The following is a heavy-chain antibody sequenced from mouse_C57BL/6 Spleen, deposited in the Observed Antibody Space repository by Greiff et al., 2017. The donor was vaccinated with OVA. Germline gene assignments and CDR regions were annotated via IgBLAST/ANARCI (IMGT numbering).Heavy chain of an antibody. D-gene: IGHD1-1*01. CDR1: GFTFSDYG. CDR2: ISSGSSTI. Sequence: DVMLVESGGGLVKPGGSLKLSCAASGFTFSDYGMHWVRQAPEKGLEWVAYISSGSSTIYYADTVKGRFTISRDNAKNTLFLQMTSLRSEDTDMYYCERIYYYGSSYFEVWGKGTTVTVSS. CDR3: ERIYYYGSSYFEV. V-gene: IGHV5-17*01. J-gene: IGHJ1*03.